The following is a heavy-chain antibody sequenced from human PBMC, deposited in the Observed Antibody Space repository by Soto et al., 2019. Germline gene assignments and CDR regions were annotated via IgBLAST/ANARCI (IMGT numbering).Heavy chain of an antibody. Sequence: PSPAISLTCALFGSSASSKIYSWNWTTQSPSKGLEWLGRTYFRSRWYNDYAISVKSRRTINPDTSKNQFSLLLTSVTPEDTAVYYCVIDSFDHLRHWFDLWGQGTLVTGSS. V-gene: IGHV6-1*01. CDR1: GSSASSKIYS. D-gene: IGHD3-9*01. CDR2: TYFRSRWYN. CDR3: VIDSFDHLRHWFDL. J-gene: IGHJ5*02.